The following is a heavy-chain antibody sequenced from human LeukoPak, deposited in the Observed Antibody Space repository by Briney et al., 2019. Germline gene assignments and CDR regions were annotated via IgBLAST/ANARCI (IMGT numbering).Heavy chain of an antibody. V-gene: IGHV4-39*01. Sequence: SETLSLTCTVSGGSISSSSYYWGWIRQPPGKGLEWIGSIYYSGSTYYNPSLKSRVAISVDTSKNQFSLKLSSVTAADTAVYYCARGESSSWATPKYNWFDPWGQGTLVTVSS. CDR1: GGSISSSSYY. CDR2: IYYSGST. D-gene: IGHD6-13*01. CDR3: ARGESSSWATPKYNWFDP. J-gene: IGHJ5*02.